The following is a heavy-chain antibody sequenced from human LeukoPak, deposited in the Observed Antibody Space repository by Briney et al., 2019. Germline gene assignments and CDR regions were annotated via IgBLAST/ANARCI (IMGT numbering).Heavy chain of an antibody. CDR3: ARHGKFDYDFWSGNNWFDP. V-gene: IGHV4-59*08. J-gene: IGHJ5*02. CDR1: GGSISSYY. Sequence: SETLSLTCTVSGGSISSYYWSWIRQPPGKGLEWIGYIYYSGSTDYNPSLKSRVTISVDTSKNRFSLKLSSVTAADTAVYYCARHGKFDYDFWSGNNWFDPWGQGTLVTVSS. CDR2: IYYSGST. D-gene: IGHD3-3*01.